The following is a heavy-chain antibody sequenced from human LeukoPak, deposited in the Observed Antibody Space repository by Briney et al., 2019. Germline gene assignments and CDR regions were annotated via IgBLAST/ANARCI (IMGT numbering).Heavy chain of an antibody. J-gene: IGHJ3*02. CDR2: IYYSGST. D-gene: IGHD2-15*01. CDR1: GGSISSSSYY. V-gene: IGHV4-39*07. CDR3: AREQDIVVVVAQYDAFDI. Sequence: SETLSLTCTVSGGSISSSSYYWGWIRQPPGKGLEWIGSIYYSGSTYYNPSLKSRVTISVDTSKNQFSLKLSSVTAADTAVYYCAREQDIVVVVAQYDAFDIWGQGTMVTVSS.